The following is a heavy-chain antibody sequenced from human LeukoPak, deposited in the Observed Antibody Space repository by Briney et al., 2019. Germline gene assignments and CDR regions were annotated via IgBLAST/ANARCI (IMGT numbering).Heavy chain of an antibody. J-gene: IGHJ4*02. CDR3: ARGSYYDSSGYSDY. V-gene: IGHV1-2*02. Sequence: ASVKVSCKTSGYSFTDYYMHWVRQAPGQGLEWMGWINPNSGGTNYAQKFQGRVTMTRDTSISTAYMELSRLRSDDTAVYYCARGSYYDSSGYSDYWGQGTLVTVSS. CDR2: INPNSGGT. CDR1: GYSFTDYY. D-gene: IGHD3-22*01.